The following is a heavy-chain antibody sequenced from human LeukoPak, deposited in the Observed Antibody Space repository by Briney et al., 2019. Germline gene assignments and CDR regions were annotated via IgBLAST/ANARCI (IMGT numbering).Heavy chain of an antibody. J-gene: IGHJ6*02. CDR1: GGSISNYY. D-gene: IGHD2-15*01. V-gene: IGHV4-59*01. CDR2: IYYIGST. Sequence: SETLSRTCTVSGGSISNYYWTWIRQPPGKGLECIGYIYYIGSTNYNPSLKSRVTISVDTSKNQFSLKLSSLTAADTAVYYCARLLRGGNYYGMDVWGQGTTVTVSS. CDR3: ARLLRGGNYYGMDV.